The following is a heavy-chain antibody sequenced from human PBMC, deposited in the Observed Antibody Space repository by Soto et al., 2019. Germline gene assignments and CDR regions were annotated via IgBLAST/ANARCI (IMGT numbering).Heavy chain of an antibody. CDR2: IFYSGST. CDR3: ARQPTTGDTDLWFDP. D-gene: IGHD2-21*01. Sequence: SETLSLTCNVSGGSISTSRSYWAWIRQPPGKGLEWLANIFYSGSTYYNPSLASRVTVSVDTSKNEFSLKLRSVTAADTAVYYCARQPTTGDTDLWFDPWGQGNLVTVSS. CDR1: GGSISTSRSY. V-gene: IGHV4-39*01. J-gene: IGHJ5*02.